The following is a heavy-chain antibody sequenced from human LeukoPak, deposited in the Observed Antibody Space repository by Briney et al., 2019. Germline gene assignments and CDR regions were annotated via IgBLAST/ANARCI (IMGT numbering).Heavy chain of an antibody. D-gene: IGHD3-3*01. CDR3: ARESFLEWLFVA. Sequence: ASVKVSCKASGYTFTGYYTHWVRQAPGQGLEWMGRINPNSGGTNYAQKFQGRVTMTRDTSISTAYMELSRLRSDDTAVYYCARESFLEWLFVAWGQGTLVTVSS. V-gene: IGHV1-2*06. CDR2: INPNSGGT. CDR1: GYTFTGYY. J-gene: IGHJ4*02.